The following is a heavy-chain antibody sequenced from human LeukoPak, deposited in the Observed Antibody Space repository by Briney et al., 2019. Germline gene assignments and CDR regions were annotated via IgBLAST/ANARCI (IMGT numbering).Heavy chain of an antibody. CDR1: GFTFSNYA. CDR2: ISGSGGST. CDR3: ARDQPYYYGSGSQLGYFDY. D-gene: IGHD3-10*01. V-gene: IGHV3-23*01. Sequence: GESLRLSCAASGFTFSNYAMSWVRQAPGKGLEWVSAISGSGGSTYYADSVKGRFTISRDNSKNTLYLQMNSLRAEDTAVYYCARDQPYYYGSGSQLGYFDYWGQGTLVTVSS. J-gene: IGHJ4*02.